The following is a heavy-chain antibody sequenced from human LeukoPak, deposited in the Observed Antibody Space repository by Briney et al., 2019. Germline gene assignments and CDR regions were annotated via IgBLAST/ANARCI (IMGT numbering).Heavy chain of an antibody. CDR1: GFTFSSYG. Sequence: GGSLRLSCEASGFTFSSYGMHWVRQAPGKGLEWVAVISYDGSNKYYADSVKGRFTISRDTSKNTLYLQMNSLRAEDTAVYYCAKGKGGYDYYYYYGMDVWGQGTTVTVSS. CDR2: ISYDGSNK. CDR3: AKGKGGYDYYYYYGMDV. D-gene: IGHD5-12*01. J-gene: IGHJ6*02. V-gene: IGHV3-30*18.